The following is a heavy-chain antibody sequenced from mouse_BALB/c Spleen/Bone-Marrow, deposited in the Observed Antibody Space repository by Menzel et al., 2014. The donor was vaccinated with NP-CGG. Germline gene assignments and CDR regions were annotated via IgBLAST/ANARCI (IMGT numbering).Heavy chain of an antibody. V-gene: IGHV5-4*02. CDR3: ARETGPRAMDY. J-gene: IGHJ4*01. Sequence: EVKLVESGGGLVKPGGPLKLSCAASGFTFSDYYMFWVRQTPEKRLEGVATISDDGGNTYYRDSVKGRFTISRDNAKNKLNLQMSSLKSEDTATYHCARETGPRAMDYWGQGTSVTVTS. D-gene: IGHD4-1*01. CDR1: GFTFSDYY. CDR2: ISDDGGNT.